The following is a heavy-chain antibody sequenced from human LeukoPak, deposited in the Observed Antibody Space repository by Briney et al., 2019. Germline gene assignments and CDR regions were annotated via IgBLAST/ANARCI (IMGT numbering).Heavy chain of an antibody. V-gene: IGHV4-39*07. J-gene: IGHJ6*03. CDR1: GGSISSSSYY. CDR3: ARDRMVTMVRGVIPRTYYYYYMDV. Sequence: PSETLSLTCTVSGGSISSSSYYWGWIRQPPGKGLECIGSIYYSGSTNYNPSLKSRVTISVDTSKNQFSLKLSSVTAADTAVYYCARDRMVTMVRGVIPRTYYYYYMDVWGKGTTVTVSS. D-gene: IGHD3-10*01. CDR2: IYYSGST.